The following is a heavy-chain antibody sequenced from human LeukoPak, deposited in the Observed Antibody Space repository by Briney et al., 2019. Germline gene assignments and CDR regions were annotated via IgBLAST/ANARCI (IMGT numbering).Heavy chain of an antibody. V-gene: IGHV3-53*01. CDR1: GFIVGSNY. D-gene: IGHD5-18*01. CDR2: IFKGGNT. CDR3: ARGGYNSLQFDY. J-gene: IGHJ4*02. Sequence: GGSLRLSCAASGFIVGSNYMSWVRQAPGKGLEWVAVIFKGGNTYYADSVKDRFAISRDNSKNTLNLQMASLRAEDTAVYYCARGGYNSLQFDYWGQGTLVTVSS.